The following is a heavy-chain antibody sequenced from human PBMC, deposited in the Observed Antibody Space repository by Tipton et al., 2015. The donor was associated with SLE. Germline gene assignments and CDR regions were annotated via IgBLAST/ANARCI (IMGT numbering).Heavy chain of an antibody. D-gene: IGHD1-14*01. CDR3: ARSLTSSYYYGMDV. V-gene: IGHV3-30*04. CDR1: GFTFSSYA. Sequence: RSLRLSCAASGFTFSSYAMHWVRQAPGKGLEWVAVISYDGSNKYYADSVKGRFTISRDNSKNTLYLQMNSLRAEDTAVYYCARSLTSSYYYGMDVWGQGTAVTVSS. CDR2: ISYDGSNK. J-gene: IGHJ6*02.